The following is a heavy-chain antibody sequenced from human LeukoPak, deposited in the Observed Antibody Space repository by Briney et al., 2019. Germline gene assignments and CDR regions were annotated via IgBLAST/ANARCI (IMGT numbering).Heavy chain of an antibody. V-gene: IGHV4-4*07. D-gene: IGHD6-13*01. CDR2: IYTSGGT. J-gene: IGHJ4*02. Sequence: SETLSLTCTVSGGSISNYYWSWIRQPAGKGLEWIGRIYTSGGTNYNPSLRSRVTMSVDTSKNQFSLKLSSVTAADTAMYYCARASNSSSGRGLDYWGQGTLVTVSS. CDR1: GGSISNYY. CDR3: ARASNSSSGRGLDY.